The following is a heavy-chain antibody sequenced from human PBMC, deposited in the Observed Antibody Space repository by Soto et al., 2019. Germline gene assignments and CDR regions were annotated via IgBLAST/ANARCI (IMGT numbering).Heavy chain of an antibody. CDR1: GFSLSTGGLG. V-gene: IGHV2-5*02. D-gene: IGHD2-21*02. CDR3: AHSRCGGDCLQSYSSHYYYGMDV. Sequence: QITLKESGPTLVKPTQTLTLACTFSGFSLSTGGLGVGWIRQPPGKALEWLALIYWDDDKRYSPSLKSRLTITKDTSKNQVVLTMTNMDPVDTAKYYCAHSRCGGDCLQSYSSHYYYGMDVWGQGTTVTVSS. CDR2: IYWDDDK. J-gene: IGHJ6*02.